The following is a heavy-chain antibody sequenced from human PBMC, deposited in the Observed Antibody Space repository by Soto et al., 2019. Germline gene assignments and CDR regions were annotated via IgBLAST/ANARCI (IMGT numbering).Heavy chain of an antibody. CDR2: IWYDGSNK. Sequence: QVQLVESGGGVVQPGRSLRLSCAASGFTFSSYGMHWVRQAPGKGLEWVAVIWYDGSNKYYADSVKGRFTISRDNSKNTLYLQMNSLRAEDTAVYYCARYTSTHYYYYGMDVWGQGTTVTVSS. CDR3: ARYTSTHYYYYGMDV. V-gene: IGHV3-33*01. J-gene: IGHJ6*02. CDR1: GFTFSSYG.